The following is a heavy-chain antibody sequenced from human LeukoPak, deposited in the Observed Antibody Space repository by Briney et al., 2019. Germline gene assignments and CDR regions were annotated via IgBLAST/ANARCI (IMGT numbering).Heavy chain of an antibody. J-gene: IGHJ6*04. V-gene: IGHV3-20*04. CDR2: INWNVGST. D-gene: IGHD1-7*01. Sequence: PGGSLRLSCAASGFTFDDYGMSWVPRAPGKGLEWGSGINWNVGSTGYADSVKGRFTNSRDNAKNSLYLQMSSLRAEDTALYYCARDRYNWNYGAQDVWGKGTTVTVSS. CDR3: ARDRYNWNYGAQDV. CDR1: GFTFDDYG.